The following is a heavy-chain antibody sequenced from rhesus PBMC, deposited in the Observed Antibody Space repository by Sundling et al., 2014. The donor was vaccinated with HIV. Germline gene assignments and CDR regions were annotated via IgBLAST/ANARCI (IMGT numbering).Heavy chain of an antibody. V-gene: IGHV4-173*01. Sequence: KESGPALVKPTQTLTLTCTFSGFSISTYGTGVGWIRQPPGNGLEWIGRISGNSGNTDYNPSLKNRVTISTDRSNNQFSLNLRSVTAADTAIYYCTRINVWYTGGPIDSWGQGVLVTVSS. CDR1: GFSISTYGTG. CDR3: TRINVWYTGGPIDS. J-gene: IGHJ4*01. CDR2: ISGNSGNT. D-gene: IGHD6-31*01.